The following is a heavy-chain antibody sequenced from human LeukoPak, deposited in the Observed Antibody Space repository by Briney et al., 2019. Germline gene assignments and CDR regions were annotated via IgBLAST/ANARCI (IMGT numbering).Heavy chain of an antibody. CDR3: ARDRVVALFDY. CDR2: ISYDGSNK. V-gene: IGHV3-30*03. CDR1: GFTFSSYS. D-gene: IGHD2-2*01. J-gene: IGHJ4*02. Sequence: GGSLRLSCAASGFTFSSYSMNWVRQAPGKGLEWVAVISYDGSNKYYADSVKGRFTISRDNSKNTLYLQMNSLRAEDTAVYYCARDRVVALFDYWGQGTLVTVSS.